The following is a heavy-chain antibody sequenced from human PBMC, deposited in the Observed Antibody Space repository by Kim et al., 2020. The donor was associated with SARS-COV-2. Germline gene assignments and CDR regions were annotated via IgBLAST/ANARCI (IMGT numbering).Heavy chain of an antibody. D-gene: IGHD6-19*01. CDR3: AKELKLEGIAVAGPGY. CDR2: ISDTGGST. J-gene: IGHJ4*02. V-gene: IGHV3-23*01. Sequence: GGSLRLSCAASEFTFSNYAMSWVRQAPGKGLEWVSTISDTGGSTYYADSVKGRFTISRDNSKNTLFLQMNSLRAEDTAVYYCAKELKLEGIAVAGPGYWGQRTLVTFSS. CDR1: EFTFSNYA.